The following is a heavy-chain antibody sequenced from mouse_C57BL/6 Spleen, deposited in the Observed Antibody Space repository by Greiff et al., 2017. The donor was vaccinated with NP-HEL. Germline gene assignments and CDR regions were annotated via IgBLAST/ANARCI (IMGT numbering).Heavy chain of an antibody. D-gene: IGHD1-1*01. CDR1: GYTFTSYW. CDR3: ARSPITTVVAPGAMDY. V-gene: IGHV1-7*01. Sequence: QVQLKQSGAELAKPGASVKLSCKASGYTFTSYWMHWVKQRPGQGLEWIGYINPSSGYTKYNQKFKDKATLTADKSSSTAYMQLSSLTYEDSAVYYCARSPITTVVAPGAMDYWGQGTSVTVSS. CDR2: INPSSGYT. J-gene: IGHJ4*01.